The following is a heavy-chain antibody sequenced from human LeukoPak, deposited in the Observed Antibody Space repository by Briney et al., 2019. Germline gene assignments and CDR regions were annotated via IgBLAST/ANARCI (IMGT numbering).Heavy chain of an antibody. J-gene: IGHJ5*02. CDR3: ANGGLGDFWSGYESNWFDP. CDR2: ISGSGGSA. V-gene: IGHV3-23*01. CDR1: GFTFSSYA. Sequence: GGSLRLSCAASGFTFSSYAMSWVRQAPGKGLEWVSAISGSGGSAYYADSVKGRFTISRDNSKNTLYLQMNSLRAEDTAVYYCANGGLGDFWSGYESNWFDPWGQGTLVTVSS. D-gene: IGHD3-3*01.